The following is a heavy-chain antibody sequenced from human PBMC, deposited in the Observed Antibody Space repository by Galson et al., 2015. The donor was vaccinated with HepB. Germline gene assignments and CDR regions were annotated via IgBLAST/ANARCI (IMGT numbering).Heavy chain of an antibody. CDR3: ARDSLTYDSSGQSDY. Sequence: SVKVSCKASGYTFTSYGISWVRQAPGQGLEWMGWISAYNGNTNYAQKLQGRVTMTTDTSTSTAYMELRSLRSDDTAVYYCARDSLTYDSSGQSDYWGQGTLVTVSS. D-gene: IGHD3-22*01. V-gene: IGHV1-18*01. J-gene: IGHJ4*02. CDR2: ISAYNGNT. CDR1: GYTFTSYG.